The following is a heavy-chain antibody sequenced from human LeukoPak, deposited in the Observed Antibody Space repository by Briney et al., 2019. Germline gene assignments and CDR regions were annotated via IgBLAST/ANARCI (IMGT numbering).Heavy chain of an antibody. D-gene: IGHD1-26*01. J-gene: IGHJ3*02. CDR3: ARDEGGSPHQDAFDI. CDR1: GGTFSSYA. Sequence: ASVKVSCKASGGTFSSYAISWVRQAPGQGLEWMGGIIPIFGTANYAQKFQGRVTITADESTSTAYMELSSLRSEDTAVYYCARDEGGSPHQDAFDIWGQGTMVTVSS. V-gene: IGHV1-69*13. CDR2: IIPIFGTA.